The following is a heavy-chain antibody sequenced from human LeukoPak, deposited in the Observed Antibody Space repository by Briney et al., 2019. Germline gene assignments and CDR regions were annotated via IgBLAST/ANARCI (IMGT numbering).Heavy chain of an antibody. CDR3: ARDVYKYDSSGSRAFDS. J-gene: IGHJ3*02. CDR2: SYYSGST. D-gene: IGHD3-22*01. CDR1: GVSISSYY. V-gene: IGHV4-59*01. Sequence: SETLCLTCTVSGVSISSYYWSWIRQPPGKGLEWIGYSYYSGSTNYNPSLKSRVTISVDTSKNQFSLKLSSVTAADTAVYYCARDVYKYDSSGSRAFDSWGQGTMVTVSS.